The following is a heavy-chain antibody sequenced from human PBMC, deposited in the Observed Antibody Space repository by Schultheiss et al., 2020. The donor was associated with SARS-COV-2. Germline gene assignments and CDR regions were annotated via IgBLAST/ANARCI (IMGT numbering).Heavy chain of an antibody. V-gene: IGHV4-61*02. CDR2: IYTSGST. D-gene: IGHD6-13*01. J-gene: IGHJ6*02. CDR3: ASDHKGSSWFYYYYYYGMDV. Sequence: SETLSLTCTVSGGSISSGSYYWSWIRQPAGKGLEWIGRIYTSGSTNYNPSLKSRVTISVDTSENQFSLKLSSVTAADTAVYYCASDHKGSSWFYYYYYYGMDVWGQGTTVTVSS. CDR1: GGSISSGSYY.